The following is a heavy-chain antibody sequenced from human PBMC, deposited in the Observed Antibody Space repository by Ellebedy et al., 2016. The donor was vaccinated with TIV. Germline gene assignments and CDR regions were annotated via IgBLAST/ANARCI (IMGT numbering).Heavy chain of an antibody. J-gene: IGHJ5*02. D-gene: IGHD2-21*02. CDR3: ATDRGDCGCGCLKQSNRNNVFDP. Sequence: GGSLRLSXAASGFTFSSYAMSWVRQAPGKGLEWVSTTSGSGGASFYADPVKGRFTISRDNSKNTLYLQMNSPGGEDTAVYYCATDRGDCGCGCLKQSNRNNVFDPWGQGTLVTVSS. V-gene: IGHV3-23*01. CDR2: TSGSGGAS. CDR1: GFTFSSYA.